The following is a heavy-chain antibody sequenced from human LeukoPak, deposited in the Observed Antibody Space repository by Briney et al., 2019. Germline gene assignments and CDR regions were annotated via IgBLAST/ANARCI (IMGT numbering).Heavy chain of an antibody. Sequence: ASVKVSCKASGYTFTSYDINWVRQATGQGLEWMGWMNPNSGNTGYAQKFQGRVTMTRNTSISTAYMELSSLRSEDTALYYCAAERITLVRGVLLWGQGTLVTVSS. CDR2: MNPNSGNT. J-gene: IGHJ4*02. D-gene: IGHD3-10*01. V-gene: IGHV1-8*01. CDR1: GYTFTSYD. CDR3: AAERITLVRGVLL.